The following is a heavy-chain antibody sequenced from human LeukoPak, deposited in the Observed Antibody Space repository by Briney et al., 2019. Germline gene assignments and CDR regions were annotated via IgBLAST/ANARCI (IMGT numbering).Heavy chain of an antibody. D-gene: IGHD3-10*01. J-gene: IGHJ5*02. CDR2: IRYDGSNK. V-gene: IGHV3-30*02. Sequence: GGSLRLSCAASGFTFSSYGMHWVRQAPGKGLEWVAFIRYDGSNKYYADSVKGRFTISGDNSKNTLYLQMNSLRAEDTAVYYCAKDVTMVRGVPNWFDPWGQGTLVTVSS. CDR1: GFTFSSYG. CDR3: AKDVTMVRGVPNWFDP.